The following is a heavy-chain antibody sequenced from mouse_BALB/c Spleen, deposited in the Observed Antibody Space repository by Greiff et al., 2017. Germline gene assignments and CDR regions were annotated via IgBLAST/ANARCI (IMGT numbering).Heavy chain of an antibody. CDR3: ARRNYYGSSYWYFDV. CDR1: GYTFTSYY. V-gene: IGHV1S56*01. J-gene: IGHJ1*01. Sequence: QVQLKESGPELVKPGASVRISCKASGYTFTSYYIHWVKQRPGQGLEWIGWIYPGNVNTKYNEKFKGKATLTTDKSSSTAYMQLSRLTSEDSAVYFCARRNYYGSSYWYFDVWGAGTTVTVSS. CDR2: IYPGNVNT. D-gene: IGHD1-1*01.